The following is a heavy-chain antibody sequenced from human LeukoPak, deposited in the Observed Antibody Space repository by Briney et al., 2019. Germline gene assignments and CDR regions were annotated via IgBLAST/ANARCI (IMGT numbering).Heavy chain of an antibody. CDR3: ARDPGYYGSGSYYKRAFDI. CDR2: IIPILGIA. CDR1: GGTFSSYT. V-gene: IGHV1-69*04. D-gene: IGHD3-10*01. J-gene: IGHJ3*02. Sequence: ASVKVSCKASGGTFSSYTISWVRQAPGQGLEWMGRIIPILGIANYAQKFQGRATITADKSTSTAYMELSSLRSEDTAVYYCARDPGYYGSGSYYKRAFDIWGQGTMVTVSS.